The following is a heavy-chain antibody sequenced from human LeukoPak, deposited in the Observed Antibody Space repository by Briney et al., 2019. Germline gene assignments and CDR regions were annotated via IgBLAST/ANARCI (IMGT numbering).Heavy chain of an antibody. CDR2: INHSGST. D-gene: IGHD1-20*01. V-gene: IGHV4-34*01. CDR3: ARGRGNWNPHFDY. Sequence: PSETLSLXCAVYGESFSGYYWSWIRQPPGKGLEWIGEINHSGSTNYNPSLKSRVTISVDTSKNQFSLKLSSVTAADTAVYYCARGRGNWNPHFDYWGQGTLVTVSS. J-gene: IGHJ4*02. CDR1: GESFSGYY.